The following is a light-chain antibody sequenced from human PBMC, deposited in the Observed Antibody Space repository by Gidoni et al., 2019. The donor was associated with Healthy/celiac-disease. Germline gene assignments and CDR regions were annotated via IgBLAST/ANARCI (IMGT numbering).Light chain of an antibody. CDR1: SSDVGGYNY. V-gene: IGLV2-14*03. J-gene: IGLJ3*02. Sequence: SVSGSPGQSITISCTGTSSDVGGYNYDSWYQQHPGKAPKLMIYDVSNRPSGVSNRFSGSKSGNTASLTISGLQAEDEADYYCSSYTSSSTLVFGGGTKLTVL. CDR3: SSYTSSSTLV. CDR2: DVS.